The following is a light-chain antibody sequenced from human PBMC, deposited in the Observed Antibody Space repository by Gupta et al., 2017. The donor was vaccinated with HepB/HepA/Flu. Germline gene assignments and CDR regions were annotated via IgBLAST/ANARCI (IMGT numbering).Light chain of an antibody. CDR1: QSIHYTNGYHY. J-gene: IGKJ4*01. Sequence: IVITQSPPSLPVTPGEPAPISCRSSQSIHYTNGYHYLAWYLQKPGHSPQLLIYLASNRGSGVPDRFSGSGSGTDFTLEISKVEAEDVGVYYCMQTRETPLTFGGGTKVEIK. V-gene: IGKV2-28*01. CDR2: LAS. CDR3: MQTRETPLT.